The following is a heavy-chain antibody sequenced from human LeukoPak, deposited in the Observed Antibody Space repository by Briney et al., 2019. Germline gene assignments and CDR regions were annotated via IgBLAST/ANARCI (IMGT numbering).Heavy chain of an antibody. D-gene: IGHD3-10*01. V-gene: IGHV4-34*01. CDR3: ARDLRRFSLYGPSFDY. Sequence: SETLSLTCAVYGGSFSGYYWSWIRQPPGKGLEWIGEINHSGSTNYNPSLKGRVTMSVDTSKNQFSLKLSSVTAADTAVYYCARDLRRFSLYGPSFDYWGQGTLVTVSS. J-gene: IGHJ4*02. CDR1: GGSFSGYY. CDR2: INHSGST.